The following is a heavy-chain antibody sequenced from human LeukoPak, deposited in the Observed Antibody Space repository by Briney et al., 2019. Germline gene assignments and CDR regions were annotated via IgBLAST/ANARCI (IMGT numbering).Heavy chain of an antibody. CDR1: GFTFSSYE. Sequence: GGSLRLPCAASGFTFSSYEMNWVRQAPGKGLEWVSYISSSGSTIYYADSVKGRFTISRDNAKNSLYLQMNSLRAEDTAVYYCARGRLPVVVIDYWGQGTLVTVSS. J-gene: IGHJ4*02. D-gene: IGHD2-21*01. V-gene: IGHV3-48*03. CDR3: ARGRLPVVVIDY. CDR2: ISSSGSTI.